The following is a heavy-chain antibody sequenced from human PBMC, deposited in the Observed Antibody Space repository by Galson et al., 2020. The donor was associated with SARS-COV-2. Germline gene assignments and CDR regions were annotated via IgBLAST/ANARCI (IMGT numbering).Heavy chain of an antibody. V-gene: IGHV4-38-2*01. D-gene: IGHD3-16*01. CDR3: ARQGVTMKFLLTVPGWFFDR. CDR2: VYPSGST. Sequence: SETLSLTCAVSGVSISTTNYWSWIRQAPGKGLAWIGSVYPSGSTYFNPSLKSRVTISLDTSKNQFSLRLTSVTAADTALYYCARQGVTMKFLLTVPGWFFDRWGRGTLVTVSS. J-gene: IGHJ2*01. CDR1: GVSISTTNY.